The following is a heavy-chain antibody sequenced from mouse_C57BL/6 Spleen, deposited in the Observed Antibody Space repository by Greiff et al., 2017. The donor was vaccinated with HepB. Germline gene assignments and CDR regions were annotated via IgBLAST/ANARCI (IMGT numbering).Heavy chain of an antibody. CDR2: INPYNGDT. CDR3: ARGYSNFYYAMDY. V-gene: IGHV1-20*01. CDR1: GYSFTGYF. J-gene: IGHJ4*01. D-gene: IGHD2-5*01. Sequence: VQLKQSGPELVKPGDSVKISCKASGYSFTGYFMNWVMQSHGKSLEWIGRINPYNGDTFYNQKFKGKATLTVDKSSSTAHMELRSLTSEDSAVYYCARGYSNFYYAMDYWGQGTSVTVSS.